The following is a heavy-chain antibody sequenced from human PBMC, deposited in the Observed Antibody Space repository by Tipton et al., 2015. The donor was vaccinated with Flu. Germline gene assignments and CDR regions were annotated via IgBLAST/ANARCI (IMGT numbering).Heavy chain of an antibody. V-gene: IGHV4-34*01. CDR3: ARSVVGSESQYPVGYYYYGMDV. Sequence: LSCVVHGGSFSGYYWSWIPRSPGKGLEWIGEIDHSGTTNYSPSLKRRVTISRDTSKIQYSLNMGSVTAADTAVYYCARSVVGSESQYPVGYYYYGMDVWGQGTTVTVSS. J-gene: IGHJ6*02. CDR2: IDHSGTT. D-gene: IGHD3-10*01. CDR1: GGSFSGYY.